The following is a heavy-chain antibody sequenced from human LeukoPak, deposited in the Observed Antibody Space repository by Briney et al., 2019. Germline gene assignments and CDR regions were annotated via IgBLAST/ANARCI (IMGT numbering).Heavy chain of an antibody. CDR1: GFTFSNAW. CDR2: IKSKTDGGTT. J-gene: IGHJ4*02. V-gene: IGHV3-15*01. D-gene: IGHD6-19*01. CDR3: TTGHPGSSGWEWGFDY. Sequence: SGGSLRLSCAAYGFTFSNAWMSWVRQAPGKGLEWVGRIKSKTDGGTTDYAAPVKGRFTISRDDSKNTLYLQMNSLKTEDTAVYYCTTGHPGSSGWEWGFDYWGQGTLVTVSS.